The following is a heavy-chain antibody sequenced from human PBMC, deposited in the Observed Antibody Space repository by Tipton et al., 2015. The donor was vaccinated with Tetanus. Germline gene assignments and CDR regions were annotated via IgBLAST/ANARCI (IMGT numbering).Heavy chain of an antibody. CDR3: ATVGLVTASVKY. CDR2: IYYSGDT. Sequence: LRLSCTVSGDSISRGGYFWYLMRQRPGKGPEWVGYIYYSGDTYYNPSLKSRVTISLDRSKNQFSLKLTSVTAADTAVYYCATVGLVTASVKYWGQGTLVTVSS. D-gene: IGHD2-21*02. V-gene: IGHV4-31*02. J-gene: IGHJ4*01. CDR1: GDSISRGGYF.